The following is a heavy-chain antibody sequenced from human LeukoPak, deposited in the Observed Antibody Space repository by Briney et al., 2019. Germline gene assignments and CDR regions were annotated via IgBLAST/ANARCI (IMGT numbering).Heavy chain of an antibody. Sequence: PSETLSLTCAVYGGSFSGYYWSWIRQPPGKGLEWVGNIYYTGSTNYNPSLKSRVAISIDTSKNQFSLTLSSVTAADAAVYYCASAGNPHYFDFWGQGPLVTVSS. J-gene: IGHJ4*02. CDR1: GGSFSGYY. CDR3: ASAGNPHYFDF. V-gene: IGHV4-34*11. CDR2: IYYTGST.